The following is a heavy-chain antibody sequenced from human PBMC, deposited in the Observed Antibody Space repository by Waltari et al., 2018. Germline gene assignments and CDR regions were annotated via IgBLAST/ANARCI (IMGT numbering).Heavy chain of an antibody. V-gene: IGHV4-4*02. CDR1: GDSLTFTHW. D-gene: IGHD2-15*01. Sequence: QLQLQESGPGLVKPSGTLTLNCAVSGDSLTFTHWWSWVRQSPQKGLEWIGQVHGSGKTNCNPSFASRVTIALDTPNNHFSLKVTSATAADTAVYFCARDRGRGLYLDTWGPGTLVTVSP. CDR3: ARDRGRGLYLDT. CDR2: VHGSGKT. J-gene: IGHJ5*02.